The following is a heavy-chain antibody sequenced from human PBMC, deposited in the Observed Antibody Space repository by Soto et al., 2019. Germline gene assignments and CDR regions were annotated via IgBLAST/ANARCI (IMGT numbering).Heavy chain of an antibody. CDR1: GFTFSSYA. Sequence: HPGGSLRLSCAASGFTFSSYAMSWVRQAPGKGLEWVSAISGSGGSTYYADSVKGRFTISRDNSKNTLYLQMNSLRAEDTAVYYCAKAGIAAAGHSYYFDYWGQGTLVTVSS. CDR3: AKAGIAAAGHSYYFDY. V-gene: IGHV3-23*01. D-gene: IGHD6-13*01. CDR2: ISGSGGST. J-gene: IGHJ4*02.